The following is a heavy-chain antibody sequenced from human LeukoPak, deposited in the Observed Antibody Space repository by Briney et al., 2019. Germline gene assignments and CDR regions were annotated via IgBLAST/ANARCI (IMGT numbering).Heavy chain of an antibody. V-gene: IGHV3-21*01. CDR1: GFTFSSYE. CDR3: ARDHDWDYMDV. CDR2: ISSSSSYI. J-gene: IGHJ6*03. Sequence: PGGSLRLSCAASGFTFSSYEMNWVRQAPGKGLEWVSFISSSSSYIYYVDSVKGRFTISRDNAKNSLYLQMNSLRAEDTAVYFCARDHDWDYMDVWGKGTTVIVSS. D-gene: IGHD3-9*01.